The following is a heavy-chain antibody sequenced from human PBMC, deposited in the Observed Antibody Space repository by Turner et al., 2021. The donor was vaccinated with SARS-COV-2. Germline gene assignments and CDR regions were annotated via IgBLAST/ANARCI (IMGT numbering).Heavy chain of an antibody. J-gene: IGHJ5*02. CDR3: ASRRGGSAAYNP. CDR1: GGPINTSPYY. V-gene: IGHV4-39*01. D-gene: IGHD6-13*01. Sequence: QLQLQESGPGLVKPSETLSGTCTVSGGPINTSPYYWGWIRQPPGKGLEWIGNIYYSGSTYYNPSLKSRIIISIDTSKNQFSLQVTSVTAADTAIYYCASRRGGSAAYNPWGQGTLVTVSS. CDR2: IYYSGST.